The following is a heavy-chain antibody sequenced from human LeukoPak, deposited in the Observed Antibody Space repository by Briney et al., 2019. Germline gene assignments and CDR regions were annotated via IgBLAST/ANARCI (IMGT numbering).Heavy chain of an antibody. CDR3: ASGSGSYFDY. J-gene: IGHJ4*02. V-gene: IGHV4-30-2*01. D-gene: IGHD3-10*01. CDR2: IYHSGST. Sequence: SETLSLTCTVSGGSFSSYFWSWIRQPPGKGLEWIGNIYHSGSTYYNPSLKSQVTISVDRSKKQFSLKLNSVTAADTAVYYCASGSGSYFDYWGQGTLVIVSS. CDR1: GGSFSSYF.